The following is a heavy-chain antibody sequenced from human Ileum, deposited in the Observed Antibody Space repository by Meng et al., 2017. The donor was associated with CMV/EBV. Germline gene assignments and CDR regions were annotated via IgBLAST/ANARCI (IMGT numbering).Heavy chain of an antibody. D-gene: IGHD3-10*01. CDR2: ISYDGTNK. CDR1: GFTFENVV. Sequence: GFTFENVVLHWVRQAPGKGLEWVALISYDGTNKYYADSVKGRFTISRDNSKNTLFLQMNSLRPEDTAVYFCARNTFYYGSGTKYFDSWGQGTLVTVSS. CDR3: ARNTFYYGSGTKYFDS. V-gene: IGHV3-30-3*01. J-gene: IGHJ4*02.